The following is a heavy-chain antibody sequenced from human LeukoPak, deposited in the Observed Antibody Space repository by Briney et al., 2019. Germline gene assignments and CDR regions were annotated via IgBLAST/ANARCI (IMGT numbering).Heavy chain of an antibody. V-gene: IGHV3-48*04. CDR1: GFPFSNAW. Sequence: GSLSLSCAASGFPFSNAWMSWVRQAPGKGLEWVSYISSSGSTIYYADSVKGRFTISRDNAKNSLYLQMNSLRAEDTAVYYCAELGITMIGGVWGKGATVTISS. CDR3: AELGITMIGGV. J-gene: IGHJ6*04. CDR2: ISSSGSTI. D-gene: IGHD3-10*02.